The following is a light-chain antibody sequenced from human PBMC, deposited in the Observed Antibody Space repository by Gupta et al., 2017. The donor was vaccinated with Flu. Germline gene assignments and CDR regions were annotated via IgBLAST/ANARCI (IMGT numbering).Light chain of an antibody. CDR3: YSQAGRNTIGV. CDR1: RSDIGGYNF. Sequence: VTITCTGNRSDIGGYNFVSWYQQHPGKAPKLMIYDVSRRRSGVPDRFSGSKSGTTASLTITGLQAEDEADYYCYSQAGRNTIGVFGGGTKLTVL. V-gene: IGLV2-11*03. J-gene: IGLJ3*02. CDR2: DVS.